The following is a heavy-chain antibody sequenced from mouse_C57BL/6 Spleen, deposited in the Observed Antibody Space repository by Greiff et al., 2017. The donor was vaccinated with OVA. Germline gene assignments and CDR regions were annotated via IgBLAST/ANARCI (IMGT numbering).Heavy chain of an antibody. Sequence: VQLQQPGAELVKPGASVKLSCKASGYTFTSYWMHWVKQRPGPGLEWIGMIHPNSGSTNYNEKFKSKATLTVDKSSSTAYMQLSSLTSEDSAVYYCARSGPYYFDYWGQGTTLTVSS. CDR2: IHPNSGST. D-gene: IGHD4-1*01. J-gene: IGHJ2*01. V-gene: IGHV1-64*01. CDR1: GYTFTSYW. CDR3: ARSGPYYFDY.